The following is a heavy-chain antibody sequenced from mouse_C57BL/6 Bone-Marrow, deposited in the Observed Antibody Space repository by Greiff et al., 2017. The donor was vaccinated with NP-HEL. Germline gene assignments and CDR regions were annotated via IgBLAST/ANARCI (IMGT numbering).Heavy chain of an antibody. CDR2: IYPRSGNT. Sequence: QVQLQQSGAELARPGASVKLSCKASGYTFTSYGISWVKQRTGQGLEWIGEIYPRSGNTYYNEKFKGKATLTADKSSSTAYMALRSLTSEDSAVYFCASPSFYYYGSSPYFDYWGQGTTLTVSS. D-gene: IGHD1-1*01. V-gene: IGHV1-81*01. J-gene: IGHJ2*01. CDR3: ASPSFYYYGSSPYFDY. CDR1: GYTFTSYG.